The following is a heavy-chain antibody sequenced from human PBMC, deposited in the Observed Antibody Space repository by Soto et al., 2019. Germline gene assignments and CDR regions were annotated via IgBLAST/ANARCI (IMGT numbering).Heavy chain of an antibody. J-gene: IGHJ4*02. CDR3: AKDWYSGSHYLAY. CDR1: GFTFSTYG. Sequence: PGGSLSLSCAASGFTFSTYGMHWVRQAPGKGLEWVAVISSDGSNEHYADSVKGRFTISRDNSKSTLYLQMNSLRAEDTAVYYCAKDWYSGSHYLAYWGQGSLVTVSS. CDR2: ISSDGSNE. D-gene: IGHD1-26*01. V-gene: IGHV3-30*18.